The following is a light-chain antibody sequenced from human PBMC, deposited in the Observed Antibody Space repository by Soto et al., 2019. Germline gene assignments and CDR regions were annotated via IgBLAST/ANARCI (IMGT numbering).Light chain of an antibody. V-gene: IGKV1-39*01. CDR3: QQYYSYPRT. J-gene: IGKJ1*01. Sequence: IPMTQSPSSLSASVGYRFTITCRASQSISSYLNWYQQKPGKAPKLLIYAASSLQSGVPSRFSGSGSGTDFTLTISCLQSEDFATYYCQQYYSYPRTFGQGTKVDIK. CDR1: QSISSY. CDR2: AAS.